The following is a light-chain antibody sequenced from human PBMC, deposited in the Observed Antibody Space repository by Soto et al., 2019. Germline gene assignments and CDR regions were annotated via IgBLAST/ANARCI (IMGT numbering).Light chain of an antibody. V-gene: IGKV1-8*01. J-gene: IGKJ5*01. Sequence: IRMYLSLSSLSATKGDRVPITCRASQGISSYLAWYQQIPGKAPKLLIYAASTLQSGVPSRFSGSGSGTDFSLTISGLQPEDFATYYRQQSYDTVAITFAHVRLPAI. CDR1: QGISSY. CDR3: QQSYDTVAIT. CDR2: AAS.